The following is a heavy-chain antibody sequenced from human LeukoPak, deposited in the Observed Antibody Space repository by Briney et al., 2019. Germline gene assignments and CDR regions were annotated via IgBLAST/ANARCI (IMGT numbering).Heavy chain of an antibody. V-gene: IGHV3-30-3*01. D-gene: IGHD3-9*01. Sequence: GGSLRLSCAASGFTFSSYAMHWVRQAPGKGLEWVAVISYDGSNKYYADSVKGRFTISRDNSKNTLYLQMNSLRAEDTAVYYCAREGEGRGYDILTGYPPSDYWGQGTLVTVSS. CDR1: GFTFSSYA. CDR3: AREGEGRGYDILTGYPPSDY. CDR2: ISYDGSNK. J-gene: IGHJ4*02.